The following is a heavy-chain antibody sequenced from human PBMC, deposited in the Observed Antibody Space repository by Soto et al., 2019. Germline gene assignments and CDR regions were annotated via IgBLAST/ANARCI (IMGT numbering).Heavy chain of an antibody. D-gene: IGHD2-21*01. CDR2: VKNNGGAT. CDR1: GFFLSHAW. V-gene: IGHV3-15*07. Sequence: EVQLVESGGDLVKPAGSLRLSCAASGFFLSHAWFHWLRQPPGKGLELVGRVKNNGGATDYAPSVKGRFTISRDDSKDMVYLQTSSLRSEDTAIYYCAADLGPAYDSINLFDPWGQGTLVTVSS. J-gene: IGHJ5*02. CDR3: AADLGPAYDSINLFDP.